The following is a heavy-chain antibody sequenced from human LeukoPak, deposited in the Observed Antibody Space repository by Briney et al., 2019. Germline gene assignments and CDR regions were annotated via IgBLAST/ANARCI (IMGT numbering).Heavy chain of an antibody. D-gene: IGHD5-12*01. CDR2: TYYTGST. V-gene: IGHV4-61*05. Sequence: SETLSLTCSVSGGSISSSSSHYWGWVRQPPGKGLEWIGYTYYTGSTNHNPSLKSRVTISVDTSKNQFSLKLSSVTAADTAVYYCARVVYSGYDFRGAMDVWGKGTTVTVSS. J-gene: IGHJ6*03. CDR3: ARVVYSGYDFRGAMDV. CDR1: GGSISSSSSHY.